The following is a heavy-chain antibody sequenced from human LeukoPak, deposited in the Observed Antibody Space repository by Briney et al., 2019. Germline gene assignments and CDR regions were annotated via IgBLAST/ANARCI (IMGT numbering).Heavy chain of an antibody. J-gene: IGHJ4*02. CDR2: ISGRAPST. Sequence: GRDWGSAISGRAPSTYYADSVKGRFTISRDNSKNTLYLQMNSLRAEDTAVYYCAEVTTMNYWGQGTLVTVSS. CDR3: AEVTTMNY. V-gene: IGHV3-23*01. D-gene: IGHD4-17*01.